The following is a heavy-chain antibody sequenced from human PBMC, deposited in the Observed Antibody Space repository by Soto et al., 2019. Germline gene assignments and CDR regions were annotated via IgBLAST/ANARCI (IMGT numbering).Heavy chain of an antibody. Sequence: QVQLVQSGAEVKKPGSSVKFSCKASGGTFSSYTISWVRQAPGQGLEWMGRIIPILGIANYAQKFQGRVTITADKSTSTAYMELSSLRSEDTAVYYCASQGGYCSSTSCFPGWFDPWGQGTLVTVSS. V-gene: IGHV1-69*02. CDR1: GGTFSSYT. D-gene: IGHD2-2*01. CDR3: ASQGGYCSSTSCFPGWFDP. CDR2: IIPILGIA. J-gene: IGHJ5*02.